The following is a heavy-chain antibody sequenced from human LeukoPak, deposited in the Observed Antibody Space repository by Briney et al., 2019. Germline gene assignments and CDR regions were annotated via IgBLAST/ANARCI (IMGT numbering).Heavy chain of an antibody. D-gene: IGHD6-13*01. V-gene: IGHV1-18*01. CDR3: ARAVGAAAGNDP. CDR2: ISAYNGNT. Sequence: GASVKVSCKASGYTFNTYGINWVRQAPGQGLEWMGWISAYNGNTNYAQKFQGRVTMTTDTSTSTAYMEVRSLRSDDTAVYYCARAVGAAAGNDPWGQGTLVTVSS. J-gene: IGHJ5*02. CDR1: GYTFNTYG.